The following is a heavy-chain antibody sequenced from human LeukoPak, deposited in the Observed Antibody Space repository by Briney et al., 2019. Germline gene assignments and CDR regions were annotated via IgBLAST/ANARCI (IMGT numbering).Heavy chain of an antibody. CDR3: ARAILTGYYPYDAFDI. CDR1: GGTFSSYA. Sequence: ASVKVSCKASGGTFSSYAISWVRQAPGQGLEWMGGIIPIFGTANYAQKFQGRVTITADESTSTAYMELSSLRSEDTAVYYCARAILTGYYPYDAFDIWGQGTMVTVSS. CDR2: IIPIFGTA. V-gene: IGHV1-69*13. D-gene: IGHD3-9*01. J-gene: IGHJ3*02.